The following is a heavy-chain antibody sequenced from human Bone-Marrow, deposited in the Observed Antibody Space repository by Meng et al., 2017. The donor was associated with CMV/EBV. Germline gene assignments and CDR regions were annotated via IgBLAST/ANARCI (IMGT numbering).Heavy chain of an antibody. Sequence: ASVKVSCKASGYTFTGYYMHWVRQAPGQGLEWMGWINPNSGGTNYAQKFQGRVTMTRETSISTAYMELSRLRSDDTAVYYCARWSRSIFGVVIHYEFWGMDVWGQGTTVTVSS. CDR1: GYTFTGYY. CDR3: ARWSRSIFGVVIHYEFWGMDV. D-gene: IGHD3-3*01. J-gene: IGHJ6*02. V-gene: IGHV1-2*02. CDR2: INPNSGGT.